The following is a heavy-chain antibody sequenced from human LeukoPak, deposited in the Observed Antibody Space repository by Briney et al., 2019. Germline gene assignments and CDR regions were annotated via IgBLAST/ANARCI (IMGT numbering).Heavy chain of an antibody. J-gene: IGHJ5*02. D-gene: IGHD4-17*01. V-gene: IGHV3-21*01. CDR1: GFTFDDYA. Sequence: GGSLRLSCAASGFTFDDYAMSWVRQTPGKGLEWVSSISTSSTYIYYADSVKGRFTISRDNAKNSLYLQMNSLRAEDTAVYYCARADDDYDWFDPWGQGALVTASS. CDR2: ISTSSTYI. CDR3: ARADDDYDWFDP.